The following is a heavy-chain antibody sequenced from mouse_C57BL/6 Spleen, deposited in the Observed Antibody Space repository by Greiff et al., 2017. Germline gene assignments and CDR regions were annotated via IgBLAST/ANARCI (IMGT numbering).Heavy chain of an antibody. CDR3: ARATTVVATKDY. V-gene: IGHV14-2*01. D-gene: IGHD1-1*01. Sequence: VQLQQSGAELVKPGASVKLSCTASGFNIKDYYMHWVKQRTEQGLEWIGRIDPEDGETKYAPQFQGKATITADTSSNTAYLQLSSLTSEDTAVYYCARATTVVATKDYWGQGTTLTVSS. CDR1: GFNIKDYY. CDR2: IDPEDGET. J-gene: IGHJ2*01.